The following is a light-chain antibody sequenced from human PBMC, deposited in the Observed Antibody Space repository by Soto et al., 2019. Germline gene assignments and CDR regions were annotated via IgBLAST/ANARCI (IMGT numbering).Light chain of an antibody. V-gene: IGKV3-11*01. CDR1: QSVRSNY. Sequence: EIVLTQSPGTLSLSPGDGATLSCRASQSVRSNYLAWYQHRPGQAPRLLIYDASNRATGIPARFSGSGSGTDFTLTISSLEPEDFVVYYCQQRSNWPQTFGQGTKVDIK. CDR2: DAS. J-gene: IGKJ1*01. CDR3: QQRSNWPQT.